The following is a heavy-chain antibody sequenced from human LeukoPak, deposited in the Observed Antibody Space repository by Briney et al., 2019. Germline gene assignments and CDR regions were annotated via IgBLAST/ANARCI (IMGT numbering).Heavy chain of an antibody. J-gene: IGHJ4*02. V-gene: IGHV3-23*01. Sequence: PGGSLRLSCAASGSSFSSYAMSWVRQAPGKGLEWVSTISSSGGSTYYADSVKGRFTISRDNSKNTLYLQMNSLRAEDTAAYYCAKARYCSGVNCYGYFDYWGQGTLVTVSS. CDR1: GSSFSSYA. CDR3: AKARYCSGVNCYGYFDY. CDR2: ISSSGGST. D-gene: IGHD2-15*01.